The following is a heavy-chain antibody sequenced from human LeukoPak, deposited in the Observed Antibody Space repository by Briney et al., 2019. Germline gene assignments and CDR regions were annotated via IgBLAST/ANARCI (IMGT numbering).Heavy chain of an antibody. CDR3: ARGGRQQLTPYYFDC. J-gene: IGHJ4*02. V-gene: IGHV4-34*01. CDR2: INHSGST. D-gene: IGHD6-13*01. CDR1: GGSFSGYY. Sequence: SETLSLTCAVYGGSFSGYYWSWIRQPPRKGLEWIGEINHSGSTNYNPSLKSRVTISVDTSKNQFSLKLSSVTAADTAVYYCARGGRQQLTPYYFDCWGQGTLVTVSS.